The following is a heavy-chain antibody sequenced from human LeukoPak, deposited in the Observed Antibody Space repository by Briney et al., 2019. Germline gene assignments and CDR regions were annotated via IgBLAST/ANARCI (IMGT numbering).Heavy chain of an antibody. D-gene: IGHD6-6*01. CDR1: GFTFSNAW. J-gene: IGHJ4*02. V-gene: IGHV3-15*01. Sequence: PGGSLRLSCAASGFTFSNAWMSWVRQAPGKGLEWVGRIKSKTDGGTTDYAPPVKGRFTISRDDLKNTLYLQMNSLKTEDTAVYYCTTAGAAREVIYWGQGTLVTVSS. CDR3: TTAGAAREVIY. CDR2: IKSKTDGGTT.